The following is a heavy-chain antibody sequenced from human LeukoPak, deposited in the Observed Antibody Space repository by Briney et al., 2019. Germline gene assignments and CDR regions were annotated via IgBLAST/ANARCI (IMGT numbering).Heavy chain of an antibody. V-gene: IGHV3-23*01. Sequence: PTGGSLRLSCAASGFTFSSYGMSWVRQVPGKGLEWVSAISGSGSSTYYADSVQGRFSISRDNSKNTLYLQMNSLRAEDTAVYYCAKGGEPYNWFDPWGQGTLVTVSS. CDR1: GFTFSSYG. J-gene: IGHJ5*02. CDR3: AKGGEPYNWFDP. CDR2: ISGSGSST. D-gene: IGHD1-14*01.